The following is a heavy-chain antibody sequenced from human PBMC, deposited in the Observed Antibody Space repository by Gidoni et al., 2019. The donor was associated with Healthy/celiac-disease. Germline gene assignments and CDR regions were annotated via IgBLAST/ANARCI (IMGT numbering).Heavy chain of an antibody. J-gene: IGHJ4*02. V-gene: IGHV3-21*01. CDR2: ISSSSSYI. CDR1: GFTFSSYS. CDR3: ARAWAVAGTGDY. Sequence: EVQLVESGGGLVKPGGSLRLSCAASGFTFSSYSMNWVRQAPGKGLEWVSSISSSSSYIYYADSVKGRFTISRDNAKNSLYLQMNSLRAEDTAVYYCARAWAVAGTGDYWGQGTLVTVSS. D-gene: IGHD6-19*01.